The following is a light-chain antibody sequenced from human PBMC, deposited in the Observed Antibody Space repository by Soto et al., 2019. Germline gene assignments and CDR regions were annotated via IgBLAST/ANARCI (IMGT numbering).Light chain of an antibody. Sequence: DIVMTQSPDSLAVSLGERATINCRSSQSVLYSSNNRTSLAWSQQNPGQPPKLLIYWASTRESGVPDRFSGSGSGTDFTLTISSLQAEDVAVYYCQQYYSTRNTFGQGTKLEIK. J-gene: IGKJ2*01. CDR3: QQYYSTRNT. CDR1: QSVLYSSNNRTS. V-gene: IGKV4-1*01. CDR2: WAS.